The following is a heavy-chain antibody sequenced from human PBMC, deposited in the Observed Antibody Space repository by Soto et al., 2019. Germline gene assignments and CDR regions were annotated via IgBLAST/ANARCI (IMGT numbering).Heavy chain of an antibody. CDR2: IISSSSTI. J-gene: IGHJ4*02. Sequence: GGSLRLSCAASGFTFSSYSMNWVRQAPGKGLEWVSYIISSSSTIYYADSVKGRFTISRDNAKNSLYLQMNSLRDEDTAVYYCARDQLQYSSSWYSPKTDLDYWGQGTLVTVSS. D-gene: IGHD6-13*01. CDR3: ARDQLQYSSSWYSPKTDLDY. V-gene: IGHV3-48*02. CDR1: GFTFSSYS.